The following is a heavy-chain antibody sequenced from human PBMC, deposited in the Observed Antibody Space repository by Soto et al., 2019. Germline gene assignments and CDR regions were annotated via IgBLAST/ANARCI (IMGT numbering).Heavy chain of an antibody. CDR3: ARGNYDFWSGYYFYP. V-gene: IGHV4-30-2*01. CDR1: GGSISSGGYS. D-gene: IGHD3-3*01. J-gene: IGHJ5*02. CDR2: TYHSGST. Sequence: SETLSLTCAVSGGSISSGGYSWSWIRQPPGKGLEWIGYTYHSGSTYYNPSLKSRVTISVDRSKNQFSLKLSSVTAADTAVYYCARGNYDFWSGYYFYPWGQGTLVTVSS.